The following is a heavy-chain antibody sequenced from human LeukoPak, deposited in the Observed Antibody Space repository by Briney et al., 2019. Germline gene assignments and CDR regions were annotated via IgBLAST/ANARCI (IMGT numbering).Heavy chain of an antibody. V-gene: IGHV4-31*03. Sequence: SETLSLTCTVSGGSISSGGYYWSWIRQHPGKGLEWIGYIYYSGSTYYNPSLKSRVTISVDTSKNQFSLKLSSVTAADTAVYYCARGHSSWYGFYWFDPWGQGTLATVSS. D-gene: IGHD6-13*01. CDR1: GGSISSGGYY. CDR2: IYYSGST. J-gene: IGHJ5*02. CDR3: ARGHSSWYGFYWFDP.